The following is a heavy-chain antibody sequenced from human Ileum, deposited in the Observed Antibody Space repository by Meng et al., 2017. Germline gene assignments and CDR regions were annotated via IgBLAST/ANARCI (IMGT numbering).Heavy chain of an antibody. J-gene: IGHJ5*02. V-gene: IGHV4-4*07. Sequence: QGELQRLGPGRVKPSEPLSPTCTVSGGSISSYYWGWIRQPAGKGLEWIGRIYTSGSTNYNPSLKSRVTMSVDTSKNQFSLKLSSVTAADTAVYYCARDVVPTVTYYYNWFDPWGQGTLVTVSS. CDR2: IYTSGST. D-gene: IGHD4-17*01. CDR1: GGSISSYY. CDR3: ARDVVPTVTYYYNWFDP.